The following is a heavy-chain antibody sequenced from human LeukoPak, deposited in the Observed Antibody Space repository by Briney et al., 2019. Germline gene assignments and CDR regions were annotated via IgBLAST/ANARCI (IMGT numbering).Heavy chain of an antibody. CDR3: AKGRYFGSGWYIDY. CDR1: GFTFDDYA. J-gene: IGHJ4*02. Sequence: GGSLRLSCAASGFTFDDYAMHWVRQAPGKGLEWVSGISWNSGSIGYADSVKGRFTISRDNAKNSLYLQMNSLRAEDTALYYCAKGRYFGSGWYIDYWGQGTLVTVSS. V-gene: IGHV3-9*01. D-gene: IGHD6-19*01. CDR2: ISWNSGSI.